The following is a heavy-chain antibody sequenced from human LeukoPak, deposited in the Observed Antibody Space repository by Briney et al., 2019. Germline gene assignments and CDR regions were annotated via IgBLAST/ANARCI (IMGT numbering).Heavy chain of an antibody. CDR3: ARSIFGVVTVFDY. Sequence: NSSQTLSLTCAVSGGSISSGGYSWSWIRQPPGKGLEWIGYIYHSGSTYYNPSLKSRVTISEDRSKNQFSLKLSSVTAADTAVYYCARSIFGVVTVFDYWGQGTLVTVSS. V-gene: IGHV4-30-2*01. CDR1: GGSISSGGYS. J-gene: IGHJ4*02. CDR2: IYHSGST. D-gene: IGHD3-3*01.